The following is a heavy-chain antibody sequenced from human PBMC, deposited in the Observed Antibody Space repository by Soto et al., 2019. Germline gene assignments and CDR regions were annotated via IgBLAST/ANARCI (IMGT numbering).Heavy chain of an antibody. D-gene: IGHD2-8*01. J-gene: IGHJ6*02. CDR1: GYTFTDYW. Sequence: GESLKISCKGSGYTFTDYWIGWVRQLPGKGLEWMGIIYPGDSDTRYSPSFQGQVTITADKSTSTAYLQWNTLKASDTAVYYCARAGGMLSLNYYYYGMDVWGQGTTVTVSS. V-gene: IGHV5-51*01. CDR3: ARAGGMLSLNYYYYGMDV. CDR2: IYPGDSDT.